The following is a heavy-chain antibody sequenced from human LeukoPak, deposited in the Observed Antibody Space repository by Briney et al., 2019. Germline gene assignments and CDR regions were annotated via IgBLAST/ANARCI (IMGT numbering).Heavy chain of an antibody. V-gene: IGHV3-23*01. CDR2: IGVSGGNT. CDR3: AKDQMGWELLRPFFDY. Sequence: PGGSLRLSCAASGFIFSSYSMSWVRQAPGKGLEWVSAIGVSGGNTYYADSVKGRFTISRDNSRNTLYLQMNSLRAEDTAVYYCAKDQMGWELLRPFFDYWGQGTLVTVSS. D-gene: IGHD1-26*01. J-gene: IGHJ4*02. CDR1: GFIFSSYS.